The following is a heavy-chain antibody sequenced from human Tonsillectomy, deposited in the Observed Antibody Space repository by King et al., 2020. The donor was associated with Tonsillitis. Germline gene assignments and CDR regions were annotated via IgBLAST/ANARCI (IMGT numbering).Heavy chain of an antibody. CDR3: VKPKPEIEVPTDDAFDV. CDR1: GFTFRSSG. CDR2: TSYDGSRN. J-gene: IGHJ3*01. D-gene: IGHD2/OR15-2a*01. V-gene: IGHV3-30*18. Sequence: VQLVESGGGVVQPGGSVRLSCRASGFTFRSSGMHWVRQAPGKGLEWVAVTSYDGSRNYYADSVRGRFTASRDNSKNTVFLEIKFLSGEDTAAYYCVKPKPEIEVPTDDAFDVWGQGTVVTVSS.